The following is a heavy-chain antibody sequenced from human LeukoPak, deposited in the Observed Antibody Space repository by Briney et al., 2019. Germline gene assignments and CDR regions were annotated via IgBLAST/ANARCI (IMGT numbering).Heavy chain of an antibody. Sequence: GGSLRLSCAASGFTFSTYWMSWVRQAPGKGLEWVANIQQDGSEKNYVDSVKGRFTISRDNAKNSLYLQMNSLRAEDTAVYYCAELGITMIGGVWGKGTTVTISS. J-gene: IGHJ6*04. V-gene: IGHV3-7*01. CDR2: IQQDGSEK. CDR1: GFTFSTYW. CDR3: AELGITMIGGV. D-gene: IGHD3-10*02.